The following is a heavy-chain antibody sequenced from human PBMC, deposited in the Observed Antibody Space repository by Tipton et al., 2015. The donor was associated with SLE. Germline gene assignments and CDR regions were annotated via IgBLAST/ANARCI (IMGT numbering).Heavy chain of an antibody. CDR3: AREGVRAIFGWYFDY. J-gene: IGHJ4*02. Sequence: GSLRLSCAASGFTFSNYWMSWVRQAPGKGLEWVANINQDGSEKYYVDSVKGRFTISRDNAKNSLYLQMNSLRAEDTAVYYCAREGVRAIFGWYFDYWGQGTLVTVSS. CDR1: GFTFSNYW. V-gene: IGHV3-7*01. CDR2: INQDGSEK. D-gene: IGHD3-3*01.